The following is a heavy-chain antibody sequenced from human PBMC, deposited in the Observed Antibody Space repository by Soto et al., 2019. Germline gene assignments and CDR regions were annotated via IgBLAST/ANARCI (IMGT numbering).Heavy chain of an antibody. CDR3: AREGIRELFHFGY. CDR2: ISYDGSNK. J-gene: IGHJ4*02. Sequence: GGSLRLSCAASGFTFSSYAMHWVRQAPGKGLEWVAVISYDGSNKYYADSVKGRFTISRDNSKNTLYLQMNSLRAEDTAVYYCAREGIRELFHFGYWGQGTLVTVSS. D-gene: IGHD1-26*01. V-gene: IGHV3-30-3*01. CDR1: GFTFSSYA.